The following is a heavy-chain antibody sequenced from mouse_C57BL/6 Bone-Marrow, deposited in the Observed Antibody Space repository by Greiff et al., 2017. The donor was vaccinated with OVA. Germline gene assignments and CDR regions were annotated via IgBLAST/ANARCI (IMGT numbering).Heavy chain of an antibody. D-gene: IGHD4-1*01. J-gene: IGHJ4*01. V-gene: IGHV5-6*01. CDR3: ARTGTGNYAMDY. Sequence: EVMLVESGGDLVKPGGSLKLSCAASGFTFSSYGMSWVRQTPDKRLEWVATISSGGSYTYYPDSVKGRFTIARDNAKNTLYLQMSSLTSEETAMYYCARTGTGNYAMDYWGQGTSVTVSS. CDR1: GFTFSSYG. CDR2: ISSGGSYT.